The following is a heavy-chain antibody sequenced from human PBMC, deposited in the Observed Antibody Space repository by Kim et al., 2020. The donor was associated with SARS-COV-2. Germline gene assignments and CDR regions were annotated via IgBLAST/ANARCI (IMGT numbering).Heavy chain of an antibody. Sequence: ASVKVSCKASGYTFTSYAMHWVRQAPGQRLEWMGWINAGNGNTKYSQKFQGRVTITRDTSASTAYMELSSLRSEDTAVYYCARGYCTNGVCYGEVDYWGQGTLVTVSS. D-gene: IGHD2-8*01. CDR1: GYTFTSYA. CDR2: INAGNGNT. J-gene: IGHJ4*02. V-gene: IGHV1-3*01. CDR3: ARGYCTNGVCYGEVDY.